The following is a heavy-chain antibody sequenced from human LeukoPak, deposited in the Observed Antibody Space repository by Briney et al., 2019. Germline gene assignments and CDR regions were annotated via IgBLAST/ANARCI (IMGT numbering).Heavy chain of an antibody. CDR1: GFTFSSYG. Sequence: GGSLRLSCAASGFTFSSYGMHWVRQAPGKGLEWVAVISYDGSNKYYADSVKGRFTISRDNSKNTLYLQMNSLRAEDTAVYYCAKQAYYYGSGSLHWGQGTLVTVSS. CDR2: ISYDGSNK. D-gene: IGHD3-10*01. CDR3: AKQAYYYGSGSLH. V-gene: IGHV3-30*18. J-gene: IGHJ4*02.